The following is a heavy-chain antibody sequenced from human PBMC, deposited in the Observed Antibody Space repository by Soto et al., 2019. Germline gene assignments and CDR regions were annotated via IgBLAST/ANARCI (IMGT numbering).Heavy chain of an antibody. CDR1: GYTFSTYG. D-gene: IGHD2-2*02. V-gene: IGHV1-18*01. CDR3: ARVKVPAAILGAFDL. CDR2: INPLKGDT. Sequence: QAQLVQSGGAMKKPGASVKVSCKASGYTFSTYGITWVRQAPGQGLDWMGWINPLKGDTKSAANFQDRVTMTTDTSTRTAYMELRSLRSDDTAVYYCARVKVPAAILGAFDLWGQGTLVTVSS. J-gene: IGHJ3*01.